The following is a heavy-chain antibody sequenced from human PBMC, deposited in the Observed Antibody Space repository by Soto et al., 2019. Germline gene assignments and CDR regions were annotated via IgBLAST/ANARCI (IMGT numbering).Heavy chain of an antibody. D-gene: IGHD3-22*01. V-gene: IGHV1-58*01. CDR2: IVVGSGNT. J-gene: IGHJ5*02. CDR1: GFTFTSSA. CDR3: AADPPYYDSSGYRQVFDP. Sequence: GASVKVSCKASGFTFTSSAVQWVRQARGQRLEWIGWIVVGSGNTNYAQKFQERVTITRDMSTSTAYMELSSLRSEDTAVYYCAADPPYYDSSGYRQVFDPWGQGTLVTVSS.